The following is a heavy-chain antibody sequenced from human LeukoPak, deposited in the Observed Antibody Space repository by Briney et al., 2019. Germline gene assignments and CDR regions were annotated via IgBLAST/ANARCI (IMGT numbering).Heavy chain of an antibody. CDR2: IYHGGSS. J-gene: IGHJ4*02. V-gene: IGHV4-38-2*02. CDR1: GYSITSGSY. D-gene: IGHD2-2*01. Sequence: SETLSLTCTFSGYSITSGSYWGWIRQPPGKGLEWIGSIYHGGSSYYNPSLKSRVTISVDTSKNQFSLKLSSVTAADTAVYYCARNGSSCSSTSCYGTPFDNWGQGALVTVSP. CDR3: ARNGSSCSSTSCYGTPFDN.